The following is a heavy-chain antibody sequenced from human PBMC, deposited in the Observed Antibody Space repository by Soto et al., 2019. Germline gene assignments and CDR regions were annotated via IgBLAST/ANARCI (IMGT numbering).Heavy chain of an antibody. CDR1: GFTFSSYT. Sequence: PGGSLRLSCAASGFTFSSYTIHWVRQAPGKGLEWLSYISSTSTTIYQADSVKGRFTISRDNSENTLFLQMNSLIPEDTTVYYCARDLRRASSAFDIWGQGTMVTVSS. J-gene: IGHJ3*02. CDR3: ARDLRRASSAFDI. D-gene: IGHD6-13*01. V-gene: IGHV3-48*01. CDR2: ISSTSTTI.